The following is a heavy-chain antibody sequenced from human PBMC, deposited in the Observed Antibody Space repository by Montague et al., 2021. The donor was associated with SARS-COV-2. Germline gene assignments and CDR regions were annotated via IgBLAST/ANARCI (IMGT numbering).Heavy chain of an antibody. V-gene: IGHV4-39*01. CDR3: AMRGGALDAFDI. CDR1: GDSISSSSFY. CDR2: IYYSGST. Sequence: SETLSLTCTVSGDSISSSSFYWGWIRPPPGKGLDWIGSIYYSGSTYYNPSLKSRVTISVDTSKNQFSLKLSSVTAADTAVYYCAMRGGALDAFDIGGQGTMVIASS. J-gene: IGHJ3*02. D-gene: IGHD4-17*01.